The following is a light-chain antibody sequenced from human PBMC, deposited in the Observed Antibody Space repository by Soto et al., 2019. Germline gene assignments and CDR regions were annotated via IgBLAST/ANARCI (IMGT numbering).Light chain of an antibody. V-gene: IGKV3-15*01. Sequence: EIVITQSPSTLSASHGERATXSCRASQSVSSNLAWYQQKPGQAPRLLIYGASTRATGVPARFSGSGSGTEFTLTISSLQAEDFAVYYCQQYNNSPTWTFGQGTKVDIK. CDR3: QQYNNSPTWT. J-gene: IGKJ1*01. CDR2: GAS. CDR1: QSVSSN.